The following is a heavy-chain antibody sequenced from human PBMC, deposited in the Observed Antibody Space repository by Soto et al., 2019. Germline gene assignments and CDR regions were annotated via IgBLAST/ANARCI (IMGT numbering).Heavy chain of an antibody. V-gene: IGHV4-4*02. CDR1: GGSISSSNW. CDR2: IYHSGST. CDR3: ATTNYYYYGMDV. Sequence: QVQLQESGPGLVKPSGTLSLTCAVSGGSISSSNWWSWVRQPPGKGLEWIGEIYHSGSTNYNPSLKSRLTISVDKATNQFSLKLSSVTAADTAVYYCATTNYYYYGMDVWGQGTTVTVCS. J-gene: IGHJ6*02.